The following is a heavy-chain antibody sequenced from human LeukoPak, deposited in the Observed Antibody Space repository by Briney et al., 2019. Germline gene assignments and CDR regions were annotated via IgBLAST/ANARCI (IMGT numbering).Heavy chain of an antibody. CDR2: INHSGST. D-gene: IGHD6-6*01. J-gene: IGHJ4*02. CDR1: GGSFSGYY. CDR3: ARLEGSSPGYFDY. V-gene: IGHV4-34*01. Sequence: SETLSLTCAVYGGSFSGYYWSWIRQPPGKGLEWIGEINHSGSTNYSPSLKSRVTISVDTSKNQFSLKLSSVTAADTAVYYCARLEGSSPGYFDYWGQGTLVTVSS.